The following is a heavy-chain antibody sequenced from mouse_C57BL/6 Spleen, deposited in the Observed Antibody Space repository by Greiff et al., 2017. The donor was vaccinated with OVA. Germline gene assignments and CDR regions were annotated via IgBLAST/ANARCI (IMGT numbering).Heavy chain of an antibody. CDR3: ARHEAQTAQAKAWFAY. Sequence: QVQLKESGAELVQPGASVKLSCKASGYTFTEYTIHWVKQRSGQGLEWIGWFYPGSGSIKYNEKFKDKGTLTADKSSSTVYMELSRLTSEDSAVYFCARHEAQTAQAKAWFAYWGQGTLVTVSA. D-gene: IGHD3-2*02. V-gene: IGHV1-62-2*01. CDR1: GYTFTEYT. CDR2: FYPGSGSI. J-gene: IGHJ3*01.